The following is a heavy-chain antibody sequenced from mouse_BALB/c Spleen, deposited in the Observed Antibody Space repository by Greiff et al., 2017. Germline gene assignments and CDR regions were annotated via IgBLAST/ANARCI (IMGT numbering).Heavy chain of an antibody. V-gene: IGHV2-6-7*01. CDR3: ARDHRYDGYAMDY. CDR2: IWGDGST. J-gene: IGHJ4*01. CDR1: GFSLTGYG. D-gene: IGHD2-14*01. Sequence: VQLKESGPGLVAPSQSLSITCTVSGFSLTGYGVNWVRQPPGKGLEWLGMIWGDGSTDYNSALKSRLSISKDNSKSQVFLKMNSLQTDDTARYYCARDHRYDGYAMDYWGQGTSVTVSS.